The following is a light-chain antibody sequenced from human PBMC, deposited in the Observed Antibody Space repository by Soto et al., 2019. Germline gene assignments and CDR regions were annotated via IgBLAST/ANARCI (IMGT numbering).Light chain of an antibody. V-gene: IGKV3-20*01. Sequence: EIVLTQSPGTLSLSPGERATLSCRASQSVSSSYLAWYQQKPGQAPRLLIYGASSRATGIPDRFSGSGSGTDFTLTISRLEPEDFATYYCQQTDSIPLTFGGGTQVEIK. CDR1: QSVSSSY. J-gene: IGKJ4*01. CDR2: GAS. CDR3: QQTDSIPLT.